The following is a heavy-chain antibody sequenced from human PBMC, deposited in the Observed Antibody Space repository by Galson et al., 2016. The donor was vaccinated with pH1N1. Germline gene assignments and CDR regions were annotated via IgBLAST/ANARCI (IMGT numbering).Heavy chain of an antibody. CDR2: IIPIFKTT. J-gene: IGHJ2*01. CDR1: GGTFGSYG. CDR3: ARADYYDTDLSDWYFDL. Sequence: SVKVSCKASGGTFGSYGINWVRQAAGQGLEWMGGIIPIFKTTKYAQNFQGRVTITADESTTTAYMELSSLRSEDTAVYYCARADYYDTDLSDWYFDLWGRGTRLTVSS. D-gene: IGHD3-22*01. V-gene: IGHV1-69*13.